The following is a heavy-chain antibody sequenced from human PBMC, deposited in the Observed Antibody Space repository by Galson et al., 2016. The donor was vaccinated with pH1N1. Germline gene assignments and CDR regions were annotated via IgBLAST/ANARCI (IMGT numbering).Heavy chain of an antibody. J-gene: IGHJ4*02. CDR3: ARAEDFEDSFVYYGSSGDY. D-gene: IGHD3-22*01. CDR1: GFSFSNYR. V-gene: IGHV3-21*01. CDR2: ISSSYNYI. Sequence: SLRLSCAASGFSFSNYRMNWVRQAPGKGLEWVSSISSSYNYIYYSDSVEGRFTISRDNSKNSLFLQMNSLRAEDTAVYYCARAEDFEDSFVYYGSSGDYWGQGTLVTVSS.